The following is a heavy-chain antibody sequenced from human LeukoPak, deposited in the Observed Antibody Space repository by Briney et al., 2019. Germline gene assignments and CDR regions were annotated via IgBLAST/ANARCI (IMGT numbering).Heavy chain of an antibody. CDR3: ARGSMVRGVSRAYYYYYMDV. V-gene: IGHV1-69*05. J-gene: IGHJ6*03. D-gene: IGHD3-10*01. CDR2: IVPIFGTA. Sequence: ASVKVSCKASGGTFSSYAISWVRQAPGQRLEWMGGIVPIFGTANYAQKFQGRVTITTDESTSTAYMELSSLRSEDTAVYYCARGSMVRGVSRAYYYYYMDVWGKGTTVTVSS. CDR1: GGTFSSYA.